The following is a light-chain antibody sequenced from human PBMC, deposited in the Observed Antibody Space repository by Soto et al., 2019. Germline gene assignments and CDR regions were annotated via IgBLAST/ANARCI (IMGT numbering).Light chain of an antibody. J-gene: IGLJ2*01. CDR1: SSDIEYRN. Sequence: QSVLTQPPSASGTPGQRVIISCSGSSSDIEYRNVNWYQQLPGTAPRLLIHRDHQRPSGVPDRFSGSKSGTSASLAISGLQSEDEADYYCAAWDDSLNGYVVFGGGTKLTVL. CDR2: RDH. V-gene: IGLV1-44*01. CDR3: AAWDDSLNGYVV.